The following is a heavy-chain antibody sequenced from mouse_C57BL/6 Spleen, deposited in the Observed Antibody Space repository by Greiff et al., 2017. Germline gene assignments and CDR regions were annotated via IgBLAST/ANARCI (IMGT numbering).Heavy chain of an antibody. Sequence: QVQLQQPGAELVRPGTSVKLSCKASGYTFTSYWMHWVKQRPGQGLEWIGVIDPSDSYTNYNQKFKGKATLTVDTSSSTAYMQLSSLTSEDSAVYCCASSDGYGSSYGDYWGQGTTLTVSS. V-gene: IGHV1-59*01. J-gene: IGHJ2*01. D-gene: IGHD1-1*01. CDR1: GYTFTSYW. CDR2: IDPSDSYT. CDR3: ASSDGYGSSYGDY.